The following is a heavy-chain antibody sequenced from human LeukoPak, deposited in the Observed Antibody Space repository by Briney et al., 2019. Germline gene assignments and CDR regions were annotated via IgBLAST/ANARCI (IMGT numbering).Heavy chain of an antibody. Sequence: GESLKISCKGSGYTFSNYWIGWVRQMSGKGLEYLGIIYPGDSDTKYSPAFEGHITISVDKSITTAYLQWSSLKASDTAMYYCARPDDNADYILSYWGQGTLVTVSS. CDR1: GYTFSNYW. D-gene: IGHD4-17*01. V-gene: IGHV5-51*01. J-gene: IGHJ1*01. CDR3: ARPDDNADYILSY. CDR2: IYPGDSDT.